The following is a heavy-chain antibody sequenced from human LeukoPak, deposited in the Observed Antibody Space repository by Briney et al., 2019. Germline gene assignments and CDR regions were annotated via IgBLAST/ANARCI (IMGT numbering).Heavy chain of an antibody. CDR1: GGSISSYY. CDR2: IYYSGST. D-gene: IGHD3-10*01. J-gene: IGHJ5*02. Sequence: SETLSLTCTVSGGSISSYYWSWIRQPPGKGLEWIGYIYYSGSTNYNPSLKSRVTISVDTSKNQFSLKLSSVTAADTAVYYCARRLFGSGNYRENWFDPWGQGTLVTVSS. CDR3: ARRLFGSGNYRENWFDP. V-gene: IGHV4-59*08.